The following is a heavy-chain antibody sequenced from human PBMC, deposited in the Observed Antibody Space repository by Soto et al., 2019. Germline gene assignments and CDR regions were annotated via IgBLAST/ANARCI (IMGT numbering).Heavy chain of an antibody. CDR2: IDPSDSYT. Sequence: GESLKISFKGSGYSFTSYWISWVRQMPGKGLEWMGRIDPSDSYTNYSPSFQGHVTISADKSISTAYLQWSSLKASDTAMYYCARHVDYYDSSGYVNPHYYYYGMDVWGQGTTVTVSS. CDR3: ARHVDYYDSSGYVNPHYYYYGMDV. CDR1: GYSFTSYW. V-gene: IGHV5-10-1*01. J-gene: IGHJ6*02. D-gene: IGHD3-22*01.